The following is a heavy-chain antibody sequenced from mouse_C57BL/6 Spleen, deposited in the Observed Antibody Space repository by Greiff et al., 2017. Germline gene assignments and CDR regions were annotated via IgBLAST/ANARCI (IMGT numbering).Heavy chain of an antibody. J-gene: IGHJ1*03. V-gene: IGHV1-18*01. CDR3: ARWYPWYFDV. Sequence: EVKLVESGPELVKPGASVKIPCKASGYTFTDYNMDWVKQSHGKSLEWIGDINPNNGGTIYNQKFKGKATLTVDKSSSTAYMELRSLTSEDTAVYYCARWYPWYFDVWGTGTTVTVSS. CDR2: INPNNGGT. CDR1: GYTFTDYN. D-gene: IGHD1-1*02.